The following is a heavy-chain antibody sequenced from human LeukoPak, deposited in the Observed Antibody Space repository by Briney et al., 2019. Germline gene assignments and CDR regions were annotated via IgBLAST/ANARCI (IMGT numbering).Heavy chain of an antibody. V-gene: IGHV1-69*13. CDR1: GGTFSSYA. D-gene: IGHD3-22*01. CDR2: IIPIFGTA. CDR3: ARDFFRSYDSSGYIAFDI. J-gene: IGHJ3*02. Sequence: GASVKVSCTASGGTFSSYAISWVRQAPGQGLEWMGGIIPIFGTANYAQKFQGRVTITADESTSTAYMELSSLRSEDTAVYYCARDFFRSYDSSGYIAFDIWGQGTMVTVSS.